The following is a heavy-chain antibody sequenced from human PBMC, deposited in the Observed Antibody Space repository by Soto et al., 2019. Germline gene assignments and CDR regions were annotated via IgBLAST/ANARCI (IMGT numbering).Heavy chain of an antibody. J-gene: IGHJ5*02. CDR2: IYHSGST. Sequence: PSETLSLTCAVSGGSISSGGYSWSWIRQPPGKGLEWIGYIYHSGSTYYNPSLKSRVTISVDRSKNQFSLKLSSVTAADTAVYYCARAGEWGYCSSTSCYTPPNWFEPWRQGTLVTVSS. D-gene: IGHD2-2*02. CDR3: ARAGEWGYCSSTSCYTPPNWFEP. V-gene: IGHV4-30-2*01. CDR1: GGSISSGGYS.